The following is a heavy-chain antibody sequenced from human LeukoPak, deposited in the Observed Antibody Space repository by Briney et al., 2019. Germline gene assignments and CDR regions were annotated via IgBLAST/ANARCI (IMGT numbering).Heavy chain of an antibody. Sequence: SETLSLTCAVYGGSFSGYYWSWIRQPPGKGLEWIGEINHSGSTNYNPSLKSRVTISVDTSKNQFSLKLSSVTAADTAVYYCARARDYGSGSYSPRFDYWGQGTLVTVSS. CDR2: INHSGST. CDR3: ARARDYGSGSYSPRFDY. V-gene: IGHV4-34*01. J-gene: IGHJ4*02. D-gene: IGHD3-10*01. CDR1: GGSFSGYY.